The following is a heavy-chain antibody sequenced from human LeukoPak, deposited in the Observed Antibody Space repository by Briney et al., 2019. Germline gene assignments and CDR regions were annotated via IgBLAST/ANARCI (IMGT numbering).Heavy chain of an antibody. CDR2: IIPIFGTA. Sequence: SVKVSCKASGGTFSSYAISWVRQAPGQGLEWMEGIIPIFGTANYAQKFQGRVTITADESTSTAYMELSSLRSEDTAVYYCARESIAARSVFDYWGQGTLVTVSS. CDR3: ARESIAARSVFDY. CDR1: GGTFSSYA. D-gene: IGHD6-6*01. V-gene: IGHV1-69*13. J-gene: IGHJ4*02.